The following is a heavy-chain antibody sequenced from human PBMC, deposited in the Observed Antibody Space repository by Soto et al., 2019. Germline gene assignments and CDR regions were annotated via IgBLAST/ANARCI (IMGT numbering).Heavy chain of an antibody. D-gene: IGHD3-9*01. V-gene: IGHV4-59*08. CDR2: IYYSGST. CDR3: ARHPDYDILTGFDY. J-gene: IGHJ4*02. Sequence: SQTLSLTCSVSGGSFRDHYWTWIRQPPGKGLEWIGYIYYSGSTNYNPSLKSRVTISVDTSKNQFSLKLSSVTAADTAVYYCARHPDYDILTGFDYWGQGTPVTSPQ. CDR1: GGSFRDHY.